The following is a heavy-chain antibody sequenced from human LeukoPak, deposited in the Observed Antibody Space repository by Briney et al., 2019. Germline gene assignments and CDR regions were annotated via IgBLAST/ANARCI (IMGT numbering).Heavy chain of an antibody. D-gene: IGHD2-15*01. V-gene: IGHV3-74*01. CDR3: AREDSDTDAFDI. J-gene: IGHJ3*02. CDR2: INSDGSST. Sequence: GGSLRLSCAASGFTFSSYWMHWVRQAPGKGLVWVSRINSDGSSTSYADSVKGRFTISRDNAKNTLYLQMNSLRAEDTAVYYCAREDSDTDAFDIWGQGTMVTVSS. CDR1: GFTFSSYW.